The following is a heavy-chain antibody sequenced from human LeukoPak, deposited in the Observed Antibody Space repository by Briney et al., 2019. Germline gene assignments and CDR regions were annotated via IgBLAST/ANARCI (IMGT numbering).Heavy chain of an antibody. J-gene: IGHJ2*01. CDR1: GASFSSYY. Sequence: PSETLSLTCTVSGASFSSYYWSWLRQPPGKGLELIAYIYYSGSTNYNPSLKSRVTISVDTSKNQFSLKLSSVTAADTAVYYCARVYYSNSYDYWYFDLWGRGTLVTVSS. D-gene: IGHD6-13*01. V-gene: IGHV4-59*01. CDR2: IYYSGST. CDR3: ARVYYSNSYDYWYFDL.